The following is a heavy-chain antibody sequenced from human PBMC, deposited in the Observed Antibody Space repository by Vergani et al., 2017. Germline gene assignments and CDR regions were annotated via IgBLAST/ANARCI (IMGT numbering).Heavy chain of an antibody. CDR2: IHSGGSI. CDR3: ARPQGTSAYYYGGFDY. D-gene: IGHD3-22*01. CDR1: GFIVSSHY. Sequence: VQLVESGGGLVQPEGSLRLSCAVSGFIVSSHYMTWVRQAPGKGLEWVAVIHSGGSIFYADSVMGRFTISRDRSKNTLDLHMNSLKAEDTAVYYCARPQGTSAYYYGGFDYWGQGILVTVSS. V-gene: IGHV3-66*02. J-gene: IGHJ4*02.